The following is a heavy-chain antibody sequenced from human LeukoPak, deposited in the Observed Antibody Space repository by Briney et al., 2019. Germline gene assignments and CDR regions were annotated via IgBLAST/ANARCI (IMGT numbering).Heavy chain of an antibody. CDR1: GYTFTGYY. CDR3: ARDRRYSSSWATPEYFQH. V-gene: IGHV1-46*01. J-gene: IGHJ1*01. CDR2: INPSGGST. D-gene: IGHD6-13*01. Sequence: GASVKVSCKASGYTFTGYYMHWMRQAPGQGLEWMGIINPSGGSTSYAQKFQGRVTMTRDTSTSTVYMELSSLRSEDTAVYYCARDRRYSSSWATPEYFQHWGQGTLVTVSS.